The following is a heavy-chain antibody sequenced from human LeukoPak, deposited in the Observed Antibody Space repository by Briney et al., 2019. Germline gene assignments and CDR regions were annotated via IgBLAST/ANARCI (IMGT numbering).Heavy chain of an antibody. Sequence: SETLSLTCAVSGASISSNTWWSWVRQPPGKGLEWTGEIFHSGSINYNPSLKSRLTISLDKSKNHFSLKLSSVTAADTAVYYCAREIFGARAFEYWGQGTLVTVSS. CDR3: AREIFGARAFEY. D-gene: IGHD3-3*01. CDR2: IFHSGSI. V-gene: IGHV4-4*02. CDR1: GASISSNTW. J-gene: IGHJ4*02.